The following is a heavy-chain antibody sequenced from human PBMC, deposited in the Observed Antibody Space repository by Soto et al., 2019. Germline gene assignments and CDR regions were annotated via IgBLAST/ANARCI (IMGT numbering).Heavy chain of an antibody. D-gene: IGHD3-10*01. Sequence: SETLSLTCTVSGGSISSGGYYWSWIRQHPGKGLEWIGYVYYSGSTYYNPSLKSRVTISVDTSKNQFSLKLSSVTAADTAVYYCARDVRFGELFRVIDYWGQGTLVTVSS. V-gene: IGHV4-31*03. J-gene: IGHJ4*02. CDR2: VYYSGST. CDR1: GGSISSGGYY. CDR3: ARDVRFGELFRVIDY.